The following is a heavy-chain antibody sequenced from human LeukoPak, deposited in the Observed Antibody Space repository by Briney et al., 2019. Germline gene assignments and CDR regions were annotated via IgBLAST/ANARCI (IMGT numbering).Heavy chain of an antibody. V-gene: IGHV3-7*01. CDR2: IKHVGSEK. D-gene: IGHD3-22*01. J-gene: IGHJ4*02. CDR3: ARSGSYYDSSGYYFDY. Sequence: GGSLRLSCAASGFTFSTYWMSWGRQAPGKGLEWVANIKHVGSEKYYVDSVKGRFTISRDNARNSLYLQMNSLRAEDTAVYYCARSGSYYDSSGYYFDYWGQGALVTVSS. CDR1: GFTFSTYW.